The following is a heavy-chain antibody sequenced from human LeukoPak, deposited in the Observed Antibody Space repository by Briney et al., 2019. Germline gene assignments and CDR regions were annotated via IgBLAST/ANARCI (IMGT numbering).Heavy chain of an antibody. CDR3: ASAIDLGYCSGGSCSGWFDP. CDR2: ISAYNGNT. V-gene: IGHV1-18*01. J-gene: IGHJ5*02. CDR1: GYTFTSYG. Sequence: ASVKVSCKASGYTFTSYGISWVRQAPGQGLEWMGWISAYNGNTNYAQKLQGRVTMTTDTSTRTAYMELRSLRSDDTAVYYCASAIDLGYCSGGSCSGWFDPWGQGTLVTVSS. D-gene: IGHD2-15*01.